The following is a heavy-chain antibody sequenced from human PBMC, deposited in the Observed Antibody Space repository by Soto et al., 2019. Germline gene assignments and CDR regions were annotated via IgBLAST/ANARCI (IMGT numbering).Heavy chain of an antibody. CDR1: GVTFSTHA. J-gene: IGHJ6*02. V-gene: IGHV1-69*01. CDR3: GRGYCSGGTWYSGMDV. D-gene: IGHD2-15*01. Sequence: VQLVQSGADVKKPGSSVRVSCTASGVTFSTHAIIWVRQAPGQGLEWVGGIIPISGIRYYTHKFQGRVTITAGESTSTSLMELSSVKYEETAVFYCGRGYCSGGTWYSGMDVWGQGTMVTVSS. CDR2: IIPISGIR.